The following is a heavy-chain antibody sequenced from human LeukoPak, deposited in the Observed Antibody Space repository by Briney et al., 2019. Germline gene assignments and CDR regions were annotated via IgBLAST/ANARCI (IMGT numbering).Heavy chain of an antibody. V-gene: IGHV5-51*01. CDR3: AISTGWFGDYDY. CDR2: IYGGDSDT. J-gene: IGHJ4*02. CDR1: GYSFTNQW. D-gene: IGHD3-10*01. Sequence: GESLKISCKGSGYSFTNQWIGWVRQTPGKGLEWMGTIYGGDSDTRYSPSFRGQVTISVDQSISTAYLQRGSLQASDSAMYYCAISTGWFGDYDYWGQGTLVTVSS.